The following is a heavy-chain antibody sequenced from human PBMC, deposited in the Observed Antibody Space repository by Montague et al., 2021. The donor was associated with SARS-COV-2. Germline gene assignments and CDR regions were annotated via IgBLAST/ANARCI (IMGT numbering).Heavy chain of an antibody. CDR1: GGSISSYY. D-gene: IGHD1-14*01. CDR2: IYTSGST. CDR3: ARGSFGMGAFDI. V-gene: IGHV4-4*07. Sequence: SETRSLTCTVSGGSISSYYWSWIRQPAGEGLEWIGLIYTSGSTNYNPSLKSRVTMSLDTSKNQFSLKLRSVTAADTAVYYCARGSFGMGAFDIWGQGTMVTVSS. J-gene: IGHJ3*02.